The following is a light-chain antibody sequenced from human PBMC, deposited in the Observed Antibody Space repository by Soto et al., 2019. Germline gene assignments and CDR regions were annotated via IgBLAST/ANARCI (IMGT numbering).Light chain of an antibody. Sequence: VMTQSPATLSGTQGEGATLSCRASQGIGDALAWYQHKHGQNPRILIYDTSTRANGGPTRFSGSRSGAEFTLTINSLQYEDFAVYYCQPYNNRPLTSAGRAKVDIK. CDR1: QGIGDA. J-gene: IGKJ4*01. CDR2: DTS. V-gene: IGKV3-15*01. CDR3: QPYNNRPLT.